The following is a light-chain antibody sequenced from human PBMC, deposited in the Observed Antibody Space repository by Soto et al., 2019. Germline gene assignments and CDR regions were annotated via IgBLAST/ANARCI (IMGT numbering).Light chain of an antibody. CDR3: AAWDDSLSGVI. Sequence: QTVVTQPPSASGTPGQRVTISCSGSSSNIGSNYVYWYQQLPGTAPKLLIYRNNQRPSGVPDRFSGSKSDTSASLAISGLRSEDEADYSCAAWDDSLSGVIFGGGTKVTVL. J-gene: IGLJ2*01. V-gene: IGLV1-47*01. CDR1: SSNIGSNY. CDR2: RNN.